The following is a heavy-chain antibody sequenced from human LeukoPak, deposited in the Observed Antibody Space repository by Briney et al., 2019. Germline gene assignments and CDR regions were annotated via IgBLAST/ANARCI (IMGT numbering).Heavy chain of an antibody. Sequence: PGGSLRLSCAASGFTFSDSGMHWVRQASGKGLEWVGRIRSKANSYATAYAASVKCRFTISRDDSKNTAYLQMNSMKAEDTAVYYCTRSGDCPFDYWGQGTLVTVSS. CDR1: GFTFSDSG. V-gene: IGHV3-73*01. J-gene: IGHJ4*02. CDR3: TRSGDCPFDY. CDR2: IRSKANSYAT. D-gene: IGHD2-21*01.